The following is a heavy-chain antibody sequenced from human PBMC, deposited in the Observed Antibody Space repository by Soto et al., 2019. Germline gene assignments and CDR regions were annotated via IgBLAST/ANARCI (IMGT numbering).Heavy chain of an antibody. Sequence: SETLSLTCTVSGGSINSGGYSWTWIRQPPGKGLEWIGFIYHTGTTYYNPSLKSRVTISVDTSKNQFSLKLSSVTAADTAVYYCAREGYSSGYYYYYGMDVWGQGTTVTVSS. V-gene: IGHV4-30-2*01. J-gene: IGHJ6*02. CDR2: IYHTGTT. D-gene: IGHD3-22*01. CDR1: GGSINSGGYS. CDR3: AREGYSSGYYYYYGMDV.